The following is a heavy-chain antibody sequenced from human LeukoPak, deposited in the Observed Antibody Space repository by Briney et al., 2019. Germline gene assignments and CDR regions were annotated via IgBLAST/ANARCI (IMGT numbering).Heavy chain of an antibody. CDR2: IIPIFGTA. J-gene: IGHJ5*02. V-gene: IGHV1-69*06. CDR1: GGTFSSYV. CDR3: ARKVPNDSSGYYYRGQFDP. Sequence: SVKVSCKATGGTFSSYVISWVRQAPGQGLEWMGGIIPIFGTANYAQKFQGRVTITADKSTSTAYMELSSLRSEDTAVYYCARKVPNDSSGYYYRGQFDPWGQGTLVTVSS. D-gene: IGHD3-22*01.